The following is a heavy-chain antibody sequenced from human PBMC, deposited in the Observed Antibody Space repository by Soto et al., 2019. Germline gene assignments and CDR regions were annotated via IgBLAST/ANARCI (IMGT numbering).Heavy chain of an antibody. CDR2: ISDYNGNT. CDR1: GYTFSSYG. Sequence: ASVKVSCKASGYTFSSYGVSWVRQAPGQGLEWMGWISDYNGNTNYAQKLQGRVTITTDTSTSTAYMELSSLRSEDTAVYYCAREGLTHYYGSGSYYNGVDYWGQGTLVTVSS. CDR3: AREGLTHYYGSGSYYNGVDY. J-gene: IGHJ4*02. V-gene: IGHV1-18*01. D-gene: IGHD3-10*01.